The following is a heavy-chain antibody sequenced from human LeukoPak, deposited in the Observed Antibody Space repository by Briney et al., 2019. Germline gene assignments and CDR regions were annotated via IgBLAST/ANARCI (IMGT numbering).Heavy chain of an antibody. CDR1: GGSINSYY. Sequence: SETLSLTCTVSGGSINSYYWSWIRQPPGKGLEWIGYISYSGSTNCNPSLKSRVTISIDTSKNQFSLKLSSVTAADTAVYYCARGRGSGSYSTFDYWGQGTLVTVSS. CDR3: ARGRGSGSYSTFDY. V-gene: IGHV4-59*08. CDR2: ISYSGST. J-gene: IGHJ4*02. D-gene: IGHD3-10*01.